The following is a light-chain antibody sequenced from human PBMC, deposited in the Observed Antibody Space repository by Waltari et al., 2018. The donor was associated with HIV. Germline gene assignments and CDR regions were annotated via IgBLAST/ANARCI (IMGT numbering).Light chain of an antibody. CDR1: SNAFGFDNY. CDR2: EVN. Sequence: QSVLTQPASVSGSPGQSVTISCTGTSNAFGFDNYVSCYQQHPGKAPTLLIYEVNSRPSGVSDRFSGSKSGNTASLTISGLQNEDEANYFCTSYTTGDTLLFGGGTKLTVL. J-gene: IGLJ3*02. CDR3: TSYTTGDTLL. V-gene: IGLV2-14*03.